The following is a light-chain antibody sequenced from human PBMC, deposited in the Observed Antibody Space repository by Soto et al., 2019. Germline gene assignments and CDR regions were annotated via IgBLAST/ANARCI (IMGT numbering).Light chain of an antibody. CDR3: SSYASSSTWV. J-gene: IGLJ3*02. CDR1: SSDVGGYNY. V-gene: IGLV2-14*01. Sequence: QSVLIQPASVSGSPGQSITISCTGTSSDVGGYNYVSWYQQHPGKAPKLMIYEVSYRPSGVSNRFSGSKSANTASLTISGLQAEDEADYYCSSYASSSTWVFGGGTKLTVL. CDR2: EVS.